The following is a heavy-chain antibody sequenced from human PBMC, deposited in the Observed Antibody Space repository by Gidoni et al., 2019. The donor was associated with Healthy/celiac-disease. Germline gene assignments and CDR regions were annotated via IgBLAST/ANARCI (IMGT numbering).Heavy chain of an antibody. D-gene: IGHD1-1*01. CDR1: RSPISSSY. CDR3: ARTRTGTGAFDI. J-gene: IGHJ3*02. Sequence: HVQLQESRSGLVKPSETLSLTCNSRRSPISSSYWSWFRQPPGKGLEWIEYIYYRGSTNYNPSLKSRVTISVDTSKNQFSLKLCSVTAADTAVYYCARTRTGTGAFDIWGQGTMVTVSS. V-gene: IGHV4-59*01. CDR2: IYYRGST.